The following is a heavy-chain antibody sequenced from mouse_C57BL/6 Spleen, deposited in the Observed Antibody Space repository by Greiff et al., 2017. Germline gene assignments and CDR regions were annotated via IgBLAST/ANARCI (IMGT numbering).Heavy chain of an antibody. CDR2: IHPNSGST. V-gene: IGHV1-64*01. CDR1: GYTFTSYW. D-gene: IGHD2-1*01. J-gene: IGHJ4*01. CDR3: ARSIYYGNPYYYAMDY. Sequence: QVQLQQPGAELVKPGASVKLSCKASGYTFTSYWMHWVKQRPGQGLEWIGMIHPNSGSTNYNEKFKSKATLTVDKSSSTAYMQLSSLTSEDSAVYYCARSIYYGNPYYYAMDYWGQGTSVTVSS.